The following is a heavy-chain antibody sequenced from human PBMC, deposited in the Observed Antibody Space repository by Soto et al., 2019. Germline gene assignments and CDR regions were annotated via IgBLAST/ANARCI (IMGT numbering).Heavy chain of an antibody. D-gene: IGHD6-13*01. CDR3: ASLYSSTQRTSAGGYYYGMDV. Sequence: PGESLKISCKGSGYSFTSYWIGWVRQMPGKGLEWMGIIYPGDSDTRYSPSFQGQVTISADKSISTAYLQWSSLKPSDTAMYYCASLYSSTQRTSAGGYYYGMDVWGQGTTVTVSS. CDR1: GYSFTSYW. J-gene: IGHJ6*02. V-gene: IGHV5-51*01. CDR2: IYPGDSDT.